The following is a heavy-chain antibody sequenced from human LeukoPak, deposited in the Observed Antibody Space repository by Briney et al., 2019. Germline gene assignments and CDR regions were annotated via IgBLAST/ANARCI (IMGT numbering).Heavy chain of an antibody. D-gene: IGHD3-3*01. CDR2: IYWHDET. CDR3: AHITIFGVVITGFDY. CDR1: GFSLSTSGAG. J-gene: IGHJ4*02. Sequence: SCPTLAKPTQTLALTCTFSGFSLSTSGAGVGWIRQPPGKALDWLSIIYWHDETHYTPSLKSRPTITKDTSKNQVVVTMINMDAMDTARYYCAHITIFGVVITGFDYWGQGTLVSVSS. V-gene: IGHV2-5*01.